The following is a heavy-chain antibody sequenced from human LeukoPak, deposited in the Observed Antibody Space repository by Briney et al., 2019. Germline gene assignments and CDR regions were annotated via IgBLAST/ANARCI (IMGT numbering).Heavy chain of an antibody. J-gene: IGHJ4*02. Sequence: SETLSLTCTVSGGSISSSSYYWGWIRQPPGKGLEWIGSIYYSGSTYYNPSLKSRVTISVDTSKNQFSLKLSSVTAADTAVYYCAGQLGVVVAASYKDWGQGTLVTVSS. CDR3: AGQLGVVVAASYKD. CDR1: GGSISSSSYY. D-gene: IGHD2-15*01. CDR2: IYYSGST. V-gene: IGHV4-39*01.